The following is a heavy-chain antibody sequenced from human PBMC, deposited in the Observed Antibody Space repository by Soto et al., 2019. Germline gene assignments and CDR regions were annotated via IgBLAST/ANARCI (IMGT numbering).Heavy chain of an antibody. Sequence: GGSLRLSCAASGFTFSSYAMSWVRQAPGKGLEWVSAISGSGGSTYYADSVKGRFTISRDNSKNTLYLQMNSLRAEDTAVYYCAKAITGSRDDFWSGYPGPDDYWGQGTLVTVSS. CDR1: GFTFSSYA. CDR3: AKAITGSRDDFWSGYPGPDDY. D-gene: IGHD3-3*01. CDR2: ISGSGGST. J-gene: IGHJ4*02. V-gene: IGHV3-23*01.